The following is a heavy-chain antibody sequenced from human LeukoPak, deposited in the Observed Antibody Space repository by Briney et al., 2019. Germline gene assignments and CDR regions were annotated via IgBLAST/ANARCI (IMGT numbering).Heavy chain of an antibody. V-gene: IGHV3-23*01. CDR1: GFTFSSFA. D-gene: IGHD3-10*01. J-gene: IGHJ4*02. CDR3: AKRVMVRGVIGLDY. CDR2: IIGGGGT. Sequence: PGGSLRLSCAASGFTFSSFAMSWVRQAPGKGLEWVSSIIGGGGTYYADSVKGRFTISRDNSKNTLYLQMNSLRAEDTAVYYCAKRVMVRGVIGLDYWGQGTLVTVSS.